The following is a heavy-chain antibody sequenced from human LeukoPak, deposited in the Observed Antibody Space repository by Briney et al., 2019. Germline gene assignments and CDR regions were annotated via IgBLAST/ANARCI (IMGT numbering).Heavy chain of an antibody. D-gene: IGHD2-15*01. CDR3: TRGARVAGDY. CDR1: GFSFSNYA. J-gene: IGHJ4*02. V-gene: IGHV3-23*01. CDR2: ISNGGSGT. Sequence: RGSLRLSCAASGFSFSNYAMSWVRQAPGKGLEWVSAISNGGSGTYYADSVKGRFTISRDNSRNTLYLQMNSLRAEDTATYHCTRGARVAGDYWGQGTLVTVSS.